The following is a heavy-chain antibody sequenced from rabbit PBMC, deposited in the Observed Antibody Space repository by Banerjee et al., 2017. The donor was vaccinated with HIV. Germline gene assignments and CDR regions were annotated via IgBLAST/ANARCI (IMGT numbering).Heavy chain of an antibody. CDR1: GIDFSSYG. CDR2: IYSSNGDK. J-gene: IGHJ4*01. CDR3: GRDRDGDAGYGSLAL. D-gene: IGHD6-1*01. V-gene: IGHV1S43*01. Sequence: QEQLVESGGGLVTLGGSLKLACKASGIDFSSYGISWVRQAPGKGLELIACIYSSNGDKWYASWVNGRFTISRSTSLNTVDLKMTSLTVADTATYFCGRDRDGDAGYGSLALWGPGTLVTV.